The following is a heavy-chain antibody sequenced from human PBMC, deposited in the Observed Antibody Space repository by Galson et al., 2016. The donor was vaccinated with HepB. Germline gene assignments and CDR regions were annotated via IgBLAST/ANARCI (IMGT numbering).Heavy chain of an antibody. CDR3: ARACSDGRCYSG. CDR1: GFKFRNYG. D-gene: IGHD2-15*01. J-gene: IGHJ4*02. V-gene: IGHV3-30*02. CDR2: IRSDGSNQ. Sequence: SLRLSCAASGFKFRNYGMEWVRQAPGKGLEWLAFIRSDGSNQYYADSVKGRFTISRENSKNMVYLQVNSLRHEDTSVYYCARACSDGRCYSGWGQGTLVTVSS.